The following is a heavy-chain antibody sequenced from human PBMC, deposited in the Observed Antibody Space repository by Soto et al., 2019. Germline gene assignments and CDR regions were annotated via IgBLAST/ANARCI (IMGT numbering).Heavy chain of an antibody. J-gene: IGHJ5*02. CDR3: TTDTYCSSTSCNDWFDP. D-gene: IGHD2-2*01. CDR1: GFTFSNAW. V-gene: IGHV3-15*01. Sequence: GGSLRLSCAASGFTFSNAWMSWVRQAPGKGLEWVGRIKSKTDGGTTDYAAPVKGRFTISRDDSKNTLYLQMNSLKTEDTAVYYCTTDTYCSSTSCNDWFDPWGQGTLVTVPQ. CDR2: IKSKTDGGTT.